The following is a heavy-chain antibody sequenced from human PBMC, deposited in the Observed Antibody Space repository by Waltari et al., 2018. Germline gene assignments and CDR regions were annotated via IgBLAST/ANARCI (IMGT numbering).Heavy chain of an antibody. D-gene: IGHD6-13*01. Sequence: QVQLVESGGGVVQPGRSLRLSCAASGFTFSSYAMHWVRQAPGKGLEWIGEINHSGSTNYNPSLKSRVTISVDTSKNQFSLKLSSVTAADTAVYYCARHWIAAAGNNWFDPWGQGTLVTVSS. J-gene: IGHJ5*02. V-gene: IGHV4-34*01. CDR2: INHSGST. CDR3: ARHWIAAAGNNWFDP. CDR1: GFTFSSYA.